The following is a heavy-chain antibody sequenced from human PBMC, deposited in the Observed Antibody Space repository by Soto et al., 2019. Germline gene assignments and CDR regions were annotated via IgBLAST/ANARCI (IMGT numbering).Heavy chain of an antibody. CDR1: GGSFSSYM. Sequence: QVLLVQSGAEVKKPGSSVKVSCQAAGGSFSSYMVSWVRQAPGQGLDYMGGIMPVFGTPTYTEKFQGRVTITADDSMGTAYLELTSLKSDDTAVYYCARGVTANYMGGDAFAIWGQGTLVAVSS. J-gene: IGHJ3*02. V-gene: IGHV1-69*01. CDR3: ARGVTANYMGGDAFAI. D-gene: IGHD4-4*01. CDR2: IMPVFGTP.